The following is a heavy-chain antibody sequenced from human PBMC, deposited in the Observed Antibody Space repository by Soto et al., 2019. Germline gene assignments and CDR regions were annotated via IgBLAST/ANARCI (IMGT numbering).Heavy chain of an antibody. V-gene: IGHV3-30*18. CDR3: AKDLDDFWSGPSGY. J-gene: IGHJ4*02. Sequence: PGESLKISCAASGFTFSSYGMHWVRQAPGKGLEWVAVISYDGSNKYYADSVKGRFTISRDNSKNTLYLQMNSLRAEDTAVYYCAKDLDDFWSGPSGYWGQGTLVTVSS. CDR2: ISYDGSNK. D-gene: IGHD3-3*01. CDR1: GFTFSSYG.